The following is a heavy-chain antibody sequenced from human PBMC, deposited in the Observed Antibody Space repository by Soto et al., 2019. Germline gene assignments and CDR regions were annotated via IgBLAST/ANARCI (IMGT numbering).Heavy chain of an antibody. D-gene: IGHD5-12*01. CDR1: GGSISSSNW. Sequence: QVQLQESGPGLVKPLGTLSLTCDVSGGSISSSNWWAWVRQPSGKGLEWIGEIYQSGTTKYNPSPESRITISVDKSQNQFALKLTSVTAADTAFYYCASGYSGYDYRVDYWGQGTLVTVSS. CDR2: IYQSGTT. J-gene: IGHJ4*02. CDR3: ASGYSGYDYRVDY. V-gene: IGHV4-4*02.